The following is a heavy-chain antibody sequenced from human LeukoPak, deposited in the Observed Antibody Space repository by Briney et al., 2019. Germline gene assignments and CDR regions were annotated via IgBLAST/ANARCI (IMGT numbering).Heavy chain of an antibody. D-gene: IGHD6-13*01. J-gene: IGHJ4*01. Sequence: GGSLRLSCAVSGFTFTDYWMNWVRQAPGKGLEWVASIRQDGGEKSYVDSVKGRFTISRDNTKSSLYLQINSLRAEDTAVYYCACDGTAAGLYFDLWGQGTLVTVS. CDR3: ACDGTAAGLYFDL. CDR2: IRQDGGEK. CDR1: GFTFTDYW. V-gene: IGHV3-7*01.